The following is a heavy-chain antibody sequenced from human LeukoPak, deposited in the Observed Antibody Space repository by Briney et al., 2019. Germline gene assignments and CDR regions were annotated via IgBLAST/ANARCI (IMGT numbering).Heavy chain of an antibody. D-gene: IGHD3-22*01. J-gene: IGHJ4*02. CDR3: VRDDDRPDNGLDY. V-gene: IGHV3-15*01. Sequence: GGSLRLSCAASGFTFSSYAMNWVRQAPGKGLEWVGRIKSKTDGGTTDYAAPVKGRFTISRDNSKNTLYLQMNSLRAEDTAVYYCVRDDDRPDNGLDYWGQGTLVTVSS. CDR2: IKSKTDGGTT. CDR1: GFTFSSYA.